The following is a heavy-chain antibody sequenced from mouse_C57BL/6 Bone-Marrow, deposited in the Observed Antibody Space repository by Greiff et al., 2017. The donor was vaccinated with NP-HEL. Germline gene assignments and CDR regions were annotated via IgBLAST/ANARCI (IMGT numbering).Heavy chain of an antibody. Sequence: DVKLVESGGGLVKPGGSLKLSCAASGFTFSSYTMSWVRQTPEKRLEWVATISGGGGNTYYPDSVKGRFTISRDNAKNTLYLQMSSLRSEDTALYYCARRGVVATSYFDYWGQGTTLTVSS. D-gene: IGHD1-1*01. CDR1: GFTFSSYT. J-gene: IGHJ2*01. V-gene: IGHV5-9*01. CDR3: ARRGVVATSYFDY. CDR2: ISGGGGNT.